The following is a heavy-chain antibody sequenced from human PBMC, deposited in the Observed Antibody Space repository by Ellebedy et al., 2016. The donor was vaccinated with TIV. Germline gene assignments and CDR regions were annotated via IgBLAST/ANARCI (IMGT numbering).Heavy chain of an antibody. V-gene: IGHV3-48*02. CDR1: GFTFSSYS. D-gene: IGHD2-2*01. CDR2: ISSSSSTI. Sequence: GESLKISXAASGFTFSSYSMNWVRQAPGKGLEWVSYISSSSSTIYYADSVKGRFTISRDNAKNSLHLQMNSLRDEDTAVYYCARLVIYMDVWGKGTTVTVSS. CDR3: ARLVIYMDV. J-gene: IGHJ6*03.